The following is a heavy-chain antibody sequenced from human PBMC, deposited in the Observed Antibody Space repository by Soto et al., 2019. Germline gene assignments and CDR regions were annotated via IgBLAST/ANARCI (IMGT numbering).Heavy chain of an antibody. CDR3: AREGGGYVDY. V-gene: IGHV3-13*04. CDR1: GFTFSSYD. J-gene: IGHJ4*02. CDR2: IGTAGDT. Sequence: EVQLVESGGGLVQPGGSLRLSCAASGFTFSSYDMQWVRQATGKGLEWVSAIGTAGDTYYPGSVKGRFTISRENAKNSLYPQMNSPRAGDTAVYYCAREGGGYVDYWGQGTLVTVSS. D-gene: IGHD2-15*01.